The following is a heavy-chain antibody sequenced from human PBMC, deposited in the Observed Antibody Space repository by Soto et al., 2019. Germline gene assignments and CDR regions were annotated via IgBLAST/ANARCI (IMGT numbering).Heavy chain of an antibody. CDR1: GGSISSGGYY. J-gene: IGHJ4*02. CDR3: ARAPGAYGSDVYFDY. CDR2: IYYSGST. D-gene: IGHD4-17*01. V-gene: IGHV4-31*03. Sequence: PSETLSLTCTVSGGSISSGGYYWSWIRQHPGKGLEWIGYIYYSGSTYYNPSLKSRVTISVDTSKNQFSLKLSSVTAADTAVYYCARAPGAYGSDVYFDYWGQGTLVTVSS.